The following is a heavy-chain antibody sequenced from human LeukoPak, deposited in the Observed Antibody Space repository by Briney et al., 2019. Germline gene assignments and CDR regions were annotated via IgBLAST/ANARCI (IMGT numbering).Heavy chain of an antibody. J-gene: IGHJ5*02. D-gene: IGHD2-2*01. CDR3: ASAIYCSSTSCHPWFDP. CDR2: IKQDGSEK. Sequence: SGGSLRLSCAASGLTLSSYWMSWVRQAPGKWLEWVANIKQDGSEKYYVDSVKGRFTISRDNAKNSLYLQMNSLRAEYTAVYYCASAIYCSSTSCHPWFDPWGQGTLVTVSS. V-gene: IGHV3-7*01. CDR1: GLTLSSYW.